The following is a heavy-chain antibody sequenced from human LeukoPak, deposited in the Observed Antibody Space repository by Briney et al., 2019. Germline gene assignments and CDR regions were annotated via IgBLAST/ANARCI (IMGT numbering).Heavy chain of an antibody. Sequence: GGSLRLSCAASGFTFSSYAMSWVRQAPGKGLEWVSAISGSGGSTYYADSVKGRFTISRDNSKNTLYLQMNSLRAEDTAVYYCARYCSSTSCYPSKDYYYYYMDVWGKGTTVTVSS. V-gene: IGHV3-23*01. D-gene: IGHD2-2*01. CDR2: ISGSGGST. CDR1: GFTFSSYA. J-gene: IGHJ6*03. CDR3: ARYCSSTSCYPSKDYYYYYMDV.